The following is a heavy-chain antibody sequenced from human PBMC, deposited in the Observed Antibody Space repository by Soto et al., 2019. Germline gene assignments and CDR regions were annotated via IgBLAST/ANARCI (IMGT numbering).Heavy chain of an antibody. D-gene: IGHD3-16*01. CDR3: AKDRVESGLGEVDY. J-gene: IGHJ4*02. V-gene: IGHV3-30*18. Sequence: QVQLVESGGGVVQPGRSLRLSCEASGFTFSTNGMHWVRQAPGKGLEWVAIISFDGSNKYYADSVKGRLTISRDNSKNSLYLQMNSLRAEDTAVYYCAKDRVESGLGEVDYWGQGTLVTVSS. CDR1: GFTFSTNG. CDR2: ISFDGSNK.